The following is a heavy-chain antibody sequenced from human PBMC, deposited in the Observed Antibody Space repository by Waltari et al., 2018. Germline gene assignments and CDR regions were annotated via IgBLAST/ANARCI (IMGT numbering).Heavy chain of an antibody. V-gene: IGHV3-30*01. CDR3: ARDPRMDV. CDR1: GFTFSSYP. Sequence: GQLVESGGGVVQPGKSLRHSCAASGFTFSSYPFHWVRQAPGKGLEWVAVISYDGSNKFYADSVKGRFTISRDDSKNTLYLQMHSLRPEDTAVYYCARDPRMDVWGQGTTVTVSS. J-gene: IGHJ6*02. CDR2: ISYDGSNK.